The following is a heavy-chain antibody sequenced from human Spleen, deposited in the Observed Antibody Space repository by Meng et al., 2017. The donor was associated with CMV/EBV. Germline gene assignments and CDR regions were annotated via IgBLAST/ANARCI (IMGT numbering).Heavy chain of an antibody. D-gene: IGHD6-19*01. CDR3: ARSREQWLVSFDH. CDR2: ISYEGSTK. J-gene: IGHJ4*02. Sequence: GESLKISCAASGFTFSNYGMHWVRQAPGKGLEWVALISYEGSTKHYADSVKGRFTISRDNSKKTLYLQMDSLRAEDTAVYYCARSREQWLVSFDHWGQGTLVTVSS. V-gene: IGHV3-33*01. CDR1: GFTFSNYG.